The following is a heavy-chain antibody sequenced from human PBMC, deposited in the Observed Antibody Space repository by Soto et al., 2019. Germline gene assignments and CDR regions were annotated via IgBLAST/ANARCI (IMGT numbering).Heavy chain of an antibody. CDR1: GFTFSSYA. CDR3: ARVGDILTVTGGMDV. CDR2: ISYDGSNK. Sequence: GGSLRLSCAASGFTFSSYAMHWVRQAPGKGLEWVAVISYDGSNKYYADSVKGRFTISRDNSKNTLYLQMNSLRAEDTAVYYCARVGDILTVTGGMDVWGQGTTVTVSS. J-gene: IGHJ6*02. V-gene: IGHV3-30-3*01. D-gene: IGHD3-9*01.